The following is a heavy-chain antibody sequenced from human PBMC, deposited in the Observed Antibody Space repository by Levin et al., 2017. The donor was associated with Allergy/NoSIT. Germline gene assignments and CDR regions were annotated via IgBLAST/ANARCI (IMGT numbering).Heavy chain of an antibody. Sequence: GGSLRLSCVASGFTFSSYSMNWVRQAPGKGLEWVSSITSSSSYIYHADSVKGRFTISRDNAKNSLYLQMNSLRAEDAAVYYCARMIGQLYFDSWGQGTLVTVSS. J-gene: IGHJ4*02. CDR2: ITSSSSYI. CDR1: GFTFSSYS. V-gene: IGHV3-21*01. CDR3: ARMIGQLYFDS. D-gene: IGHD3-22*01.